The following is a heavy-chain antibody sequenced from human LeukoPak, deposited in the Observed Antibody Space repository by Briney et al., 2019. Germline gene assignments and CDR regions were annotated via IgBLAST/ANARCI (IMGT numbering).Heavy chain of an antibody. V-gene: IGHV1-69*06. Sequence: SVKVSCKASGGTFSSYAISWVRQAPGQGLEWMGGIIPIFGTANYAQKFQGRVTITADKSTSTAYMELSNLRSEDTAVYYCASCSSTSCYHLGYFQHWGQGTLVTVSS. J-gene: IGHJ1*01. CDR1: GGTFSSYA. D-gene: IGHD2-2*01. CDR3: ASCSSTSCYHLGYFQH. CDR2: IIPIFGTA.